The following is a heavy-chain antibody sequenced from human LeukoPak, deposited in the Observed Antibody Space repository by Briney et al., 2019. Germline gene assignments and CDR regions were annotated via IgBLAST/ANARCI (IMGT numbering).Heavy chain of an antibody. Sequence: SQTLSLTCAISEDSVSSNSVTWNWIRQSPSRGLEWLGRTYYRSTWYNDYAVSVRGRITVNPDTSKNQFSLHLNSVTPEDTAVYYCARRLTQYDCFDPWGQGILVTVSS. J-gene: IGHJ5*02. CDR2: TYYRSTWYN. CDR3: ARRLTQYDCFDP. CDR1: EDSVSSNSVT. V-gene: IGHV6-1*01. D-gene: IGHD2-2*01.